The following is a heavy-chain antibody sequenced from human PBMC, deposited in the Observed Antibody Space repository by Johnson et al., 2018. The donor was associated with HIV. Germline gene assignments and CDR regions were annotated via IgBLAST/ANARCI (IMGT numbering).Heavy chain of an antibody. CDR3: ARGFDWHWPTSAFHV. D-gene: IGHD3-9*01. J-gene: IGHJ3*01. V-gene: IGHV3-23*04. CDR2: INAGGDT. CDR1: GFTFSTYA. Sequence: VQLVESRGVLVQPGGSLRLSCAASGFTFSTYAMSWVRQAPGKGLEWVSVINAGGDTYYADSVKGRFTISRDNTKNSLYLHMSSLRADDTAVYYCARGFDWHWPTSAFHVWGQGTMVSVSS.